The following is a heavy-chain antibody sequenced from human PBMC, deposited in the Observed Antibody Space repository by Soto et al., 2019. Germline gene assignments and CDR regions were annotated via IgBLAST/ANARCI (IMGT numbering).Heavy chain of an antibody. CDR1: GGSISSSSYY. D-gene: IGHD3-22*01. Sequence: SETLSLTCTVSGGSISSSSYYWGWIRQPPGKGLEWIGSIYYSGSTYYNPSLKSRVTISVDTSKNQFSLKLSSVTAADTAVYYCARKKYYYDSSGYYLDYWGQGTLVTVSS. J-gene: IGHJ4*02. CDR2: IYYSGST. V-gene: IGHV4-39*01. CDR3: ARKKYYYDSSGYYLDY.